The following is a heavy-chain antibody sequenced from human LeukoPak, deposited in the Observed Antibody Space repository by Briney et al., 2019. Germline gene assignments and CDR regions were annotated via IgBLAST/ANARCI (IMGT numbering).Heavy chain of an antibody. Sequence: SETLSLTCTVSGGSISSGGYYWSWIRQHPGKGLEWIGYIYYSGSTYYNPSLKSRVTISVDTSKNQFSLKLSSVTAADTAVYYCARVARRPMVRGGLTLYGRVMDVWGQGTTVTVSS. D-gene: IGHD3-10*01. J-gene: IGHJ6*02. V-gene: IGHV4-31*03. CDR1: GGSISSGGYY. CDR3: ARVARRPMVRGGLTLYGRVMDV. CDR2: IYYSGST.